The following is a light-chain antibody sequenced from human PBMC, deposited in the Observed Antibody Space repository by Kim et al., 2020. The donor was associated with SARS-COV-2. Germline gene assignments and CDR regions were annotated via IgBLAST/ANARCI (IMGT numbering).Light chain of an antibody. J-gene: IGLJ3*02. V-gene: IGLV3-9*01. CDR2: RDT. CDR1: NIGSKN. CDR3: QVWGSNAVV. Sequence: SYELTQPLSVSVALGQTARITCGGNNIGSKNVHWYQQRPGQAPVLVIYRDTNRPSGISERFSGSNSGNTATLTISRAQDGDEADYYCQVWGSNAVVFGGG.